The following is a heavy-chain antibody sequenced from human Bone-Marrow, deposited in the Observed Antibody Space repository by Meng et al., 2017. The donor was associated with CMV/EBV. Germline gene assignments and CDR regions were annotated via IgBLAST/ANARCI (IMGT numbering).Heavy chain of an antibody. D-gene: IGHD6-13*01. V-gene: IGHV3-23*01. CDR2: ISGSGGST. J-gene: IGHJ4*02. CDR3: ATGGIAALAY. Sequence: GESLKISCAASGFTFSSYAMSWVRQAPGKGLEWVSAISGSGGSTYYADPVKGRFTISRDNSKNTLYLQMNSVRAEDRAVYYCATGGIAALAYWGQGTLITVSS. CDR1: GFTFSSYA.